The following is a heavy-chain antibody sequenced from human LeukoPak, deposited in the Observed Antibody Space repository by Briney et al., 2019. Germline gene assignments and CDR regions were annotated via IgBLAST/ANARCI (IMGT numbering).Heavy chain of an antibody. CDR2: IKQDGSEK. CDR3: ARGRDYGGDRGYFDY. CDR1: GFTFSSYW. J-gene: IGHJ4*02. Sequence: GGSLRLSCSASGFTFSSYWMTWVRQAPGKGLEWVAEIKQDGSEKYYVDSLRGRFTISRDNAKNSLYLQMNSLRAEDTAVYYCARGRDYGGDRGYFDYWGQGTLVTVSS. D-gene: IGHD4-23*01. V-gene: IGHV3-7*04.